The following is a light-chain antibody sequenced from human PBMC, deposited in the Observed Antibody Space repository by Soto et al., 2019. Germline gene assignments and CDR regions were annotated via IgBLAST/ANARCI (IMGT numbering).Light chain of an antibody. Sequence: DIQMTQSPSTLSASVGDRVTITCRASQTISSWLAWYQQKPGKAPELLIYAASTLQSGVPSRFSGSGSGTDFTLTISSLQPEDVATYYCQKYDSAPQLTFGGGTKVEIK. CDR1: QTISSW. J-gene: IGKJ4*01. V-gene: IGKV1-27*01. CDR2: AAS. CDR3: QKYDSAPQLT.